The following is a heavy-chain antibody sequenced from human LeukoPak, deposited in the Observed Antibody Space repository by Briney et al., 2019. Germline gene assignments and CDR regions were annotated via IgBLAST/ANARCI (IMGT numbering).Heavy chain of an antibody. V-gene: IGHV6-1*01. CDR1: GDSVSSNSAA. CDR3: ARDRGSSWYQDSYYYYGMDV. D-gene: IGHD6-13*01. CDR2: TYYRSKWNN. Sequence: SQTLSLTCAISGDSVSSNSAAWSWLTQSPSRGLEWLGRTYYRSKWNNNYAISVESRITINPDTSKNQFSLQLNSVTPEDTAVYYCARDRGSSWYQDSYYYYGMDVWGQGTTVTVSS. J-gene: IGHJ6*02.